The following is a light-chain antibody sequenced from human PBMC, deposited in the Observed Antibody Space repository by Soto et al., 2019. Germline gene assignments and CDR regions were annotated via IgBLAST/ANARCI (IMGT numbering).Light chain of an antibody. J-gene: IGLJ1*01. CDR3: CSYAGSYTYV. CDR2: EVT. CDR1: SSDVGGYNY. Sequence: QPVLTQPPSASGSPGQSVTISCTRTSSDVGGYNYVSWYQQHPGRAPKLMIYEVTKRPSGVPDRFSGSKSGNTASLSVSGLQAEDEADYYCCSYAGSYTYVFGTGTKVTVL. V-gene: IGLV2-8*01.